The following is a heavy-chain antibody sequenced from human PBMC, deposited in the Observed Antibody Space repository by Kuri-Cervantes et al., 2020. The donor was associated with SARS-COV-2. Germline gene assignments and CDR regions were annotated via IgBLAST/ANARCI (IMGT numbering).Heavy chain of an antibody. Sequence: GESLKISCTASGFIFRDHYMSWIRQAPGKGLEWVSYISGTGSTISYADSVRGRFTISRDNAKNSLYLQMNSLRAEDTAVYYCAKDLGASIAARLGAFDIWGQGTMVTVSS. CDR1: GFIFRDHY. V-gene: IGHV3-11*01. CDR3: AKDLGASIAARLGAFDI. D-gene: IGHD6-6*01. CDR2: ISGTGSTI. J-gene: IGHJ3*02.